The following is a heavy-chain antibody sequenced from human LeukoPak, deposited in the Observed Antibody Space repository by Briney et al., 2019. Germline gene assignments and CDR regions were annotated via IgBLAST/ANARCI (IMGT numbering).Heavy chain of an antibody. Sequence: GGSLRLSCAASGFTFGSHAMHWVRQAPGKGPEWVTFISHDGRKQSYTDSVRGRFTISRDNSKNTLSLQMSSLRAEDAAVYYCARDLSGCYTYDYWGQGTLVTVSS. J-gene: IGHJ4*02. CDR1: GFTFGSHA. CDR3: ARDLSGCYTYDY. V-gene: IGHV3-30*04. CDR2: ISHDGRKQ. D-gene: IGHD3-3*01.